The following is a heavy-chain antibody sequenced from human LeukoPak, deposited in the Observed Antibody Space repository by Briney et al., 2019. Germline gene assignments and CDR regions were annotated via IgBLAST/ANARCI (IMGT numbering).Heavy chain of an antibody. CDR3: ASGFAGAVAGPLDY. Sequence: SETLSLTCTVSGGSISSYYWSWIRQPPGKGLEWIGYIYYSGSTNYNPSLKSRVTISVDTSKNQFSLKLSSVTAADTAVYYCASGFAGAVAGPLDYWGQGTLVTVSS. CDR1: GGSISSYY. D-gene: IGHD6-19*01. J-gene: IGHJ4*02. V-gene: IGHV4-59*08. CDR2: IYYSGST.